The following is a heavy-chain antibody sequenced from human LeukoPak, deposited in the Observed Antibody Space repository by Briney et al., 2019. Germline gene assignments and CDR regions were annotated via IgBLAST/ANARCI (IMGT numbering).Heavy chain of an antibody. Sequence: GGSLRLSCVASGFTFSSYDMNWVRQAPGNGLEWVSYISARSTIIYYADSVKGRFTVSRDEAKNSMYLQMNSLRDEDTAIYYCARDAGSSWYWGALDMWGQGTVVIVSS. CDR2: ISARSTII. J-gene: IGHJ3*02. D-gene: IGHD6-13*01. CDR1: GFTFSSYD. V-gene: IGHV3-48*02. CDR3: ARDAGSSWYWGALDM.